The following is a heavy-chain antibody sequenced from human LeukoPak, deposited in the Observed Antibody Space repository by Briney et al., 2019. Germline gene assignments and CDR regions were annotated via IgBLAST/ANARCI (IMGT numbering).Heavy chain of an antibody. J-gene: IGHJ6*03. V-gene: IGHV1-8*01. D-gene: IGHD1-26*01. CDR3: ARGSGPEEWGLWYYYYMDV. Sequence: ASVKVSCKASGYTFTSYDINWVRQATGQGLEWMGWMNPNSGNTGYAQKFQGRVTMTRNTSISTAYMELSSLRSEDTAVYYCARGSGPEEWGLWYYYYMDVWGKGTTVTVSS. CDR1: GYTFTSYD. CDR2: MNPNSGNT.